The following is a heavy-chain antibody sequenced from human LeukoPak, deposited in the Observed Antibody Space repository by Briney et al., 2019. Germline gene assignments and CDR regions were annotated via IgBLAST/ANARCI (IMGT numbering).Heavy chain of an antibody. CDR3: AKDSKTYSGSYGVDY. D-gene: IGHD1-26*01. CDR1: GFTFSSYW. V-gene: IGHV3-74*01. J-gene: IGHJ4*02. Sequence: PGGSLRLSCAASGFTFSSYWMHWVRQAPGKGLVWVSRINTDGSSTSYADSVKGRFTISRDNAKNTLYLQMNSLRAEDTAVYYCAKDSKTYSGSYGVDYWGQGTLVTVSS. CDR2: INTDGSST.